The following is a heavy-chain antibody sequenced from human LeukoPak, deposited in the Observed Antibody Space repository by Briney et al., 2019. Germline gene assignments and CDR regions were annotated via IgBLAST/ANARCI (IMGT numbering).Heavy chain of an antibody. CDR2: ISSSSTNI. CDR3: ARPTTVTTIAADAFDI. D-gene: IGHD4-17*01. V-gene: IGHV3-21*01. Sequence: GESLRLSCAASGFTFSSYTMNWVRQAPGKGLEWVSCISSSSTNIYYADSVKGRFTISRDNAKNSLYLQMNSLRAEDTAVYYCARPTTVTTIAADAFDIWGQGTMVTVSS. CDR1: GFTFSSYT. J-gene: IGHJ3*02.